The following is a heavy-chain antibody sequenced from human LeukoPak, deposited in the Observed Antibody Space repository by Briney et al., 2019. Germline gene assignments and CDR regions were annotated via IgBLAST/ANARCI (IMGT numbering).Heavy chain of an antibody. D-gene: IGHD6-13*01. J-gene: IGHJ5*02. V-gene: IGHV1-2*02. Sequence: ASVKVSCKASGGTFTAYYMHWARQAPGQGLEWMGWINPNSGGTNYAQKFQGRVTMTRDTSISTAYMELTRLTFDDTAVYHCAKNGNTGYTSSWYWFDPWGQGTLVTVSS. CDR3: AKNGNTGYTSSWYWFDP. CDR2: INPNSGGT. CDR1: GGTFTAYY.